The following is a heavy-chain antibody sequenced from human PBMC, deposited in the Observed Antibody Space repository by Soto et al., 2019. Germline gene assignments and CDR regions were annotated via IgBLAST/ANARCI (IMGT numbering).Heavy chain of an antibody. CDR1: GGSVSSGSYY. CDR2: IYYSGST. D-gene: IGHD3-10*01. V-gene: IGHV4-61*01. Sequence: SETLSLTCTVSGGSVSSGSYYWSWIRQPPGKGLEWIGYIYYSGSTNYNPSLKSRVTLSVDTSKNQFSLKLSAVTAADPAVYYCARAGSGSFNWFDPGGQGTLVAVSS. CDR3: ARAGSGSFNWFDP. J-gene: IGHJ5*02.